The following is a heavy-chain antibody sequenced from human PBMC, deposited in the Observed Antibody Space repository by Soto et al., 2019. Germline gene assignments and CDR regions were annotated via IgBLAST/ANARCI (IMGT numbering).Heavy chain of an antibody. CDR2: IWYDGSNK. Sequence: VQLVESGGGVVQPGRSLRLSCAASGFTFSSYGMHWVRQAPGKGLEWVAVIWYDGSNKYYADSVKGRFTISRDNSKNTLYLQMNSLRAEDTAVYYCARSGGDSSGYYNWYFDLWGRGTLVTVSS. J-gene: IGHJ2*01. CDR3: ARSGGDSSGYYNWYFDL. D-gene: IGHD3-22*01. V-gene: IGHV3-33*01. CDR1: GFTFSSYG.